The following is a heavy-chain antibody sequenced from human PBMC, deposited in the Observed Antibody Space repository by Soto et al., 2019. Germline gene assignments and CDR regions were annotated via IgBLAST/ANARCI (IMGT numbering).Heavy chain of an antibody. Sequence: GGSLRLSCAASGFTFSSYAMSWVRQAPGKGLEWVSAISGSGGSTYYADPVKGRFTISRDNSKNTLYLQMNSLRAEDTAVYYCVEAYYDILTGYTPLFEWGQGTLVTVSS. CDR1: GFTFSSYA. CDR2: ISGSGGST. CDR3: VEAYYDILTGYTPLFE. V-gene: IGHV3-23*01. J-gene: IGHJ4*02. D-gene: IGHD3-9*01.